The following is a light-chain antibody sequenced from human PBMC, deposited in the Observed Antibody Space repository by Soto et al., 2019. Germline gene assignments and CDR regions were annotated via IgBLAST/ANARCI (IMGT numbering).Light chain of an antibody. CDR2: DAS. CDR3: QRYNSYRA. CDR1: QSISSW. J-gene: IGKJ1*01. Sequence: DIQMTQTPSTLSASVGDRVTITCRASQSISSWLAWYQQKPGKAPKLLIYDASSLESGVSSRFSGSGSGTEFTLTISRLQPDDFATYYCQRYNSYRASGQRSK. V-gene: IGKV1-5*01.